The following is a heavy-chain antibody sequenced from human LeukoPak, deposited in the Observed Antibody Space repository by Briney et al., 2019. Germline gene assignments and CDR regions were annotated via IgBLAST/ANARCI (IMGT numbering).Heavy chain of an antibody. D-gene: IGHD5-18*01. V-gene: IGHV3-7*01. CDR2: IKKDGSEK. Sequence: PGWSLRLSCPASGFTFSSHWMSWVRQAPGKGGAWVANIKKDGSEKYYVDAVKGRFTISRDNAKTSLYLQMNSLRAEDTAVYYCARDLSGIAGYTYGRGIDYWGQGTLVTVSS. CDR1: GFTFSSHW. J-gene: IGHJ4*02. CDR3: ARDLSGIAGYTYGRGIDY.